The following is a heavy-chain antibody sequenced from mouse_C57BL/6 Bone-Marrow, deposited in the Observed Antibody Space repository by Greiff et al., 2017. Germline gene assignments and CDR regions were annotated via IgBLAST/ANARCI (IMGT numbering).Heavy chain of an antibody. J-gene: IGHJ3*01. CDR1: GYTFTSYG. Sequence: VQLQQSGAELARPGASVKLSCKASGYTFTSYGISWVKQRTGQGLEWIGEIYPRSGNTYYNEKFKGKATLTADKSSSTAYMELRSLTSEDSAVYFCAREELRLQEFFAYWGQGTLVTVSA. V-gene: IGHV1-81*01. CDR2: IYPRSGNT. D-gene: IGHD3-2*02. CDR3: AREELRLQEFFAY.